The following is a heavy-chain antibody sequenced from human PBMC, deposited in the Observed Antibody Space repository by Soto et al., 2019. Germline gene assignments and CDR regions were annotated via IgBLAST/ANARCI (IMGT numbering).Heavy chain of an antibody. D-gene: IGHD2-15*01. J-gene: IGHJ4*02. CDR2: IWYDGSNK. CDR1: GFTFSSYG. CDR3: ARDGYCSGGSCYSVPVFDY. V-gene: IGHV3-33*01. Sequence: QVQLVEAGGGVVQPGRSLRLSCAASGFTFSSYGMHWVRQAPGKGLEWVAVIWYDGSNKYYADSVKGRFTISRDNSKYTLYLQVNSLRAEDTAVYYCARDGYCSGGSCYSVPVFDYWGEGTLVTVSS.